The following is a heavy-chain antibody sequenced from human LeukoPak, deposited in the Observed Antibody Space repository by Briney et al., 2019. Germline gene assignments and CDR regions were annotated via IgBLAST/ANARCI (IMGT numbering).Heavy chain of an antibody. J-gene: IGHJ4*02. CDR3: ARSGLRYFDWFSYGFDY. CDR2: ISYDGSNR. D-gene: IGHD3-9*01. V-gene: IGHV3-30*04. Sequence: TGRSLRLSCAASGFSFSSYAMHWVRQAPGKGLEWVAVISYDGSNRYYADSVKGRFTISRDNSKTTLYLQVNSLRAEDTALYYCARSGLRYFDWFSYGFDYWGQGTLVTVSS. CDR1: GFSFSSYA.